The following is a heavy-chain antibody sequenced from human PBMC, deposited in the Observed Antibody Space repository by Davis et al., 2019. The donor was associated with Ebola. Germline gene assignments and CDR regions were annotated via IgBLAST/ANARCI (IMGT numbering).Heavy chain of an antibody. CDR3: ARIAAAGIYYYYGMDV. Sequence: GESLKISCAASGFTFSDYYMSWIRQAPGKGLEWVSYISSSGSTIYYADSVKGRFTISRDNAKNSLYLQMNSLRAEDTAVYYCARIAAAGIYYYYGMDVWGQGTTVTVSS. V-gene: IGHV3-11*04. CDR2: ISSSGSTI. D-gene: IGHD6-13*01. CDR1: GFTFSDYY. J-gene: IGHJ6*02.